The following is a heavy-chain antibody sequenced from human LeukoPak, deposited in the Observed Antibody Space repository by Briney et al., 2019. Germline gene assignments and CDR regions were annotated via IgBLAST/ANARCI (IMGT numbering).Heavy chain of an antibody. D-gene: IGHD5-18*01. J-gene: IGHJ3*02. CDR3: ARGRDTADATFDI. CDR2: INHSGST. CDR1: GGSFSGYY. V-gene: IGHV4-34*01. Sequence: SETLSLTCAVYGGSFSGYYWSWIRQPPGKGLEWIGEINHSGSTNYNPSLKSRVTISVDTSKNQFSLKLSSVTAADTAVYYCARGRDTADATFDIWGQGTMVTVSS.